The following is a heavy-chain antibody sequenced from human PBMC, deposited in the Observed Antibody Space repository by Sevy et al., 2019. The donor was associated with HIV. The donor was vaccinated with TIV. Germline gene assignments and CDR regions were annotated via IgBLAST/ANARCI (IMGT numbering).Heavy chain of an antibody. CDR2: ISYDGSNK. V-gene: IGHV3-30-3*01. CDR3: ARDRVTVTTYRYYYYGMDV. J-gene: IGHJ6*02. CDR1: GFTFSSYA. D-gene: IGHD4-17*01. Sequence: GGSLRLSCAASGFTFSSYAMHWVRQAPGKGLEWVAVISYDGSNKYYADSVKGRFTISRDNSKNTLYLQMNSLRAEDTAVYYCARDRVTVTTYRYYYYGMDVWGQRTTVTVSS.